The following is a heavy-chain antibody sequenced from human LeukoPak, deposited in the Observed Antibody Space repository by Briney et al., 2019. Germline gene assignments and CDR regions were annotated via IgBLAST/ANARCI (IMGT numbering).Heavy chain of an antibody. J-gene: IGHJ4*02. CDR1: GYSFTDYW. V-gene: IGHV5-51*01. CDR3: AIRYSGSYKDY. Sequence: GESLKISCKASGYSFTDYWIGWVRQMPGKGLEWMGIIYPGDSDTRYSPSFQGQVTMSADKSISTAYLQWSSLKASDTAMYYCAIRYSGSYKDYWGQGTLVTVSS. D-gene: IGHD1-26*01. CDR2: IYPGDSDT.